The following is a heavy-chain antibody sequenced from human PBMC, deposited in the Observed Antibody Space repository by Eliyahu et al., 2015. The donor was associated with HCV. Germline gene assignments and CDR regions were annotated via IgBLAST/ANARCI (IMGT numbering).Heavy chain of an antibody. V-gene: IGHV4-39*01. CDR2: IYYSGST. Sequence: QLQLQESGPGLVKPSETLSLTCTVSGGSISSSSYYWGWIRQPPGKGLEWIGGIYYSGSTYYNPSLKSRVTISVDTSKNQFSLKLSSVTAADTAVYYCARQGFYYYDSSVHNDYWGQGTLVTVSS. CDR3: ARQGFYYYDSSVHNDY. CDR1: GGSISSSSYY. D-gene: IGHD3-22*01. J-gene: IGHJ4*02.